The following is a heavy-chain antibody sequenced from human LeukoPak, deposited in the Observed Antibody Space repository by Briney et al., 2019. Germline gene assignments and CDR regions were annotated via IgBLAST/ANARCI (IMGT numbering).Heavy chain of an antibody. Sequence: KTGGSLRLSCAASGFTFSSYSMNWVRQAPGKGLEWVSSISSSSSYIYYADSVKCRFTISRDNAKNSLYLQMNSLRAEDTAVYYCARRRIGRSTSGYYFDYWGQGTLVTVSS. CDR1: GFTFSSYS. D-gene: IGHD2-15*01. CDR2: ISSSSSYI. CDR3: ARRRIGRSTSGYYFDY. J-gene: IGHJ4*02. V-gene: IGHV3-21*01.